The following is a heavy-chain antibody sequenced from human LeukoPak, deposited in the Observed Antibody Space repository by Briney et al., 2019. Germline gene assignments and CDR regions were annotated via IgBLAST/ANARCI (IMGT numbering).Heavy chain of an antibody. CDR2: LPPDGSYQ. CDR1: GFTFSDYT. J-gene: IGHJ4*02. Sequence: GGSLRLSCTASGFTFSDYTMQWVRQAPGKGLEWVALLPPDGSYQYYADSLKGRFTISRDNFKNELYLQMNSLRLEDTAVYYCARGLHDRSWYGAHWGQGTLLSVSS. CDR3: ARGLHDRSWYGAH. D-gene: IGHD6-13*01. V-gene: IGHV3-30*04.